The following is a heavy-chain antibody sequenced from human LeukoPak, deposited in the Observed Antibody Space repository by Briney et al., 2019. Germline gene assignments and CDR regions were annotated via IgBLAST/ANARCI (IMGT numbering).Heavy chain of an antibody. J-gene: IGHJ4*02. Sequence: GGSLRLSCAASGFTFGDYAMHWVRQAPGKGLEWVSGINCNSNSIGYADSVKGRFTISRDHAKNSLYLQMDSLRAEDTALYYCAKDACSSPSCSFDYWGQGTLVTVSS. CDR1: GFTFGDYA. V-gene: IGHV3-9*01. CDR2: INCNSNSI. CDR3: AKDACSSPSCSFDY. D-gene: IGHD2-2*01.